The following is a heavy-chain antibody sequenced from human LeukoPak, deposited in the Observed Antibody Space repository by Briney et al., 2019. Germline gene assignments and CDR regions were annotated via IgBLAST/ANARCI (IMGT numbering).Heavy chain of an antibody. Sequence: GGSLRLSCATSGFTFSSYAMSWVRQAPGQGLEWVSAISDSGGNTYYADSVKGRFTISRDNSKNTLYLQMNSLRAEDTAVYYCAKQDIRSSAWYDWGQGTLVTVSS. V-gene: IGHV3-23*01. CDR3: AKQDIRSSAWYD. CDR1: GFTFSSYA. CDR2: ISDSGGNT. J-gene: IGHJ4*02. D-gene: IGHD6-19*01.